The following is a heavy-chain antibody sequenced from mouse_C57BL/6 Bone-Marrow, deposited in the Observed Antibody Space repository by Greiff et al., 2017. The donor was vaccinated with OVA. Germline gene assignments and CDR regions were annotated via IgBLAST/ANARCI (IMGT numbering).Heavy chain of an antibody. V-gene: IGHV2-5*01. CDR2: IWRGGST. CDR3: AKNSYYGSSPWFAY. D-gene: IGHD1-1*01. Sequence: VKLVESGPGLVQPSQRLSITCTVSGFSLTSYGVHWVRQSPGKGLEWLGVIWRGGSTDYNAAFMSRLSITKDNSKSQVFFKMNSLQADDTAIYYCAKNSYYGSSPWFAYWGQGTLVTVSA. J-gene: IGHJ3*01. CDR1: GFSLTSYG.